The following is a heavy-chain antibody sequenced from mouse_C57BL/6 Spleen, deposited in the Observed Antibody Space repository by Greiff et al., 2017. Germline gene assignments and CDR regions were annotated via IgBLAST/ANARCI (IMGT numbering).Heavy chain of an antibody. Sequence: EVMLVESGGGLVQPGGSLSLSCAASGFTFTDYYMSWVRQPPGKALEWLGFIRNKANGYTTEYSASVKGRFTISRDNSQSILYLQMNALRAEDSATYYCARYSRFGSSYKGAYYFDYWGQGTTLTVSS. CDR2: IRNKANGYTT. D-gene: IGHD1-1*01. CDR1: GFTFTDYY. J-gene: IGHJ2*01. CDR3: ARYSRFGSSYKGAYYFDY. V-gene: IGHV7-3*01.